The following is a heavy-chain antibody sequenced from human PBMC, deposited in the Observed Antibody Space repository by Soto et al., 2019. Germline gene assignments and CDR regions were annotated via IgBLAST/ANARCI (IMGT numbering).Heavy chain of an antibody. D-gene: IGHD3-22*01. CDR2: ISAYSGNT. CDR3: ARDMGGYYFEPNDY. J-gene: IGHJ4*02. Sequence: ASVKVSCKASDYTFTNYGITWVRQAPGQGLEWMGWISAYSGNTNYAQKFQGRVTMTTDTSTSTAYMELRSLRSDDTAVYYCARDMGGYYFEPNDYWGQGTMVTVPS. V-gene: IGHV1-18*01. CDR1: DYTFTNYG.